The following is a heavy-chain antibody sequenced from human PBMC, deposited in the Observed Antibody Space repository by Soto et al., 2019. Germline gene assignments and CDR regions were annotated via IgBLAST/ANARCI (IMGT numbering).Heavy chain of an antibody. D-gene: IGHD4-17*01. V-gene: IGHV1-8*01. Sequence: QVQLVQSGAEVKKPGASVKVSCKASGYTFTSYDINWVRQATGQGLEWMGWMNPNSGNTGYAQKFQGRITMTRNTSISTAYMELGSRGSEDMAVIYGARSTIAYGDRTWGKGTRVTFS. J-gene: IGHJ5*02. CDR1: GYTFTSYD. CDR2: MNPNSGNT. CDR3: ARSTIAYGDRT.